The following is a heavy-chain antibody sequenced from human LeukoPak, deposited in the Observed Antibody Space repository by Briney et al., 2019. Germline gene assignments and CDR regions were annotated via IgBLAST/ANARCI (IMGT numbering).Heavy chain of an antibody. V-gene: IGHV3-30*02. CDR1: GFTFSSYG. D-gene: IGHD1-14*01. Sequence: GGSLRLSCAASGFTFSSYGMHWVRQAPGKGLEWVAFIRCDGSNKYYADSVKGRFTISRDNSKNTLYLQMNSLRAEDTAVYYCAKDTTPPKAGFDPWGQGTLVTVSS. CDR2: IRCDGSNK. J-gene: IGHJ5*02. CDR3: AKDTTPPKAGFDP.